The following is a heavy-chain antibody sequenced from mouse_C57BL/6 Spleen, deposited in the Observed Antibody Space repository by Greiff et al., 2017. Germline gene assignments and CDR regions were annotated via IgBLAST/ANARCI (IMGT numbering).Heavy chain of an antibody. CDR1: GYTFTDYN. Sequence: QVQLKQSGAELVRPGASVKLSCKASGYTFTDYNINWVKQRPGQGLEWIARIYPGSGNTYYNEKFKGKATLTAEKSSSTAYMQLSSLTSEDSAVYFCARQDYGSSSWFAYWGQGTLVTVSA. D-gene: IGHD1-1*01. CDR2: IYPGSGNT. CDR3: ARQDYGSSSWFAY. V-gene: IGHV1-76*01. J-gene: IGHJ3*01.